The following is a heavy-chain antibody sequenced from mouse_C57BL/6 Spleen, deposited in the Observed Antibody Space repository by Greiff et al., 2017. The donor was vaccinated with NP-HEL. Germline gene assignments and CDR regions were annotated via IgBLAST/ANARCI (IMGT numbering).Heavy chain of an antibody. Sequence: VQVVESGPELVKPGASVKISCKASGYAFSSSWMNWVKQRPGKGLEWIGRIYPGDGDTNYNGKFKGKATLTADKSSSTAYMQLSSLTSEDSAVYFCARSAIYFDYWGQGTTLTVSS. V-gene: IGHV1-82*01. CDR3: ARSAIYFDY. CDR1: GYAFSSSW. CDR2: IYPGDGDT. J-gene: IGHJ2*01.